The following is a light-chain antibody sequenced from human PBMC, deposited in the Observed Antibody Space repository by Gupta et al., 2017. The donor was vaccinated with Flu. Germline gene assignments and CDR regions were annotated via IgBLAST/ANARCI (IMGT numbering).Light chain of an antibody. J-gene: IGLJ2*01. Sequence: SYELTQPPSVSVSQGQTASISCSGDKLGDKYACWYQQKPGQSPVLVIYQDSKRHSGIPERVSGSNSGNTATLNISGTQAMDEADSDCQAWDRSTAVVFGGGTKLTVL. V-gene: IGLV3-1*01. CDR1: KLGDKY. CDR3: QAWDRSTAVV. CDR2: QDS.